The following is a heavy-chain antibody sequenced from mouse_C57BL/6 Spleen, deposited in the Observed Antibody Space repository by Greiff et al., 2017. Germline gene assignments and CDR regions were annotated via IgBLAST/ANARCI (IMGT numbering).Heavy chain of an antibody. CDR3: ARDSSGPFDY. Sequence: EVKLMESGGGLVKPGGSLKLSCAASGFTFSSYAMSWVRQTPEKRLEWVATISDGGSYTYYPDNVKGRFTISRDNAKNNLYLQMSHLKSEDTAMYYCARDSSGPFDYWGQGTTLTVSS. D-gene: IGHD3-2*02. CDR1: GFTFSSYA. J-gene: IGHJ2*01. CDR2: ISDGGSYT. V-gene: IGHV5-4*01.